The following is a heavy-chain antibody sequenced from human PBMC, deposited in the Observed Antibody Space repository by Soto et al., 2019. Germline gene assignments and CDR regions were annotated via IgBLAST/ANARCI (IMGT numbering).Heavy chain of an antibody. J-gene: IGHJ4*02. Sequence: EVQLVEFGGGLVQPGGSLRLSCAASGFTFSSYWMHWVRQAPGKGLVWVSRINSDGSSTSYADSVKGRFTISRDNAKNTPYLPRNILRAEATAVHYCAVAVAGPTAIGYWGQGTLVTVSS. CDR1: GFTFSSYW. D-gene: IGHD6-19*01. V-gene: IGHV3-74*01. CDR3: AVAVAGPTAIGY. CDR2: INSDGSST.